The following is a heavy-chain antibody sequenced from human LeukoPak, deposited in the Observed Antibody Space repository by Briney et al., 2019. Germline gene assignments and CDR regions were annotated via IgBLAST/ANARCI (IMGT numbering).Heavy chain of an antibody. CDR2: IYYSGST. D-gene: IGHD2-2*01. Sequence: SETLSLTCTVSGGSISSYYWSWIRQPPGGGLEWIGYIYYSGSTNYIPSLKSRVTMSVDTSKNQLSLRLNSVTAADTAVYYCARWYCSTNTCYHLDVWGKGTTVTVSS. J-gene: IGHJ6*03. CDR1: GGSISSYY. V-gene: IGHV4-59*12. CDR3: ARWYCSTNTCYHLDV.